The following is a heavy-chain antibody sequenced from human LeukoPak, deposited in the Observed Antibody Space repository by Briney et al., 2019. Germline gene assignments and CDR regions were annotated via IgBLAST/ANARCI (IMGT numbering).Heavy chain of an antibody. J-gene: IGHJ6*03. CDR1: GFTFSSYA. V-gene: IGHV3-23*01. CDR2: ISGSGGST. D-gene: IGHD6-19*01. Sequence: GGSLRLSCAASGFTFSSYAMSWVRQAPGKGLEWVSAISGSGGSTYYADSVKGRFTISRDNSKNTLYLQMNSLRAEDTAVYYCARDGVYNEQWLVPSGYYYYYMDVWGKGTTVTVSS. CDR3: ARDGVYNEQWLVPSGYYYYYMDV.